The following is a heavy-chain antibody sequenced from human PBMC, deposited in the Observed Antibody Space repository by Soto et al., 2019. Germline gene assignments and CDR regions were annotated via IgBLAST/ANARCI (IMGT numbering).Heavy chain of an antibody. CDR1: GFNFGVHA. CDR2: IRRKAYGGTT. V-gene: IGHV3-49*04. J-gene: IGHJ4*02. CDR3: TRSLAIDFDS. Sequence: GGSLGLSCSASGFNFGVHAMSWVRQAPGKGLEWVGFIRRKAYGGTTDYAASVKGRFTISRDDSKSIAYLYMNSLKIEDTAVYYCTRSLAIDFDSWGQGTLVTVSS.